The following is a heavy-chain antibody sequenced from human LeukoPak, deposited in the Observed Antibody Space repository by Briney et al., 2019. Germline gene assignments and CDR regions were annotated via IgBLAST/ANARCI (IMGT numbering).Heavy chain of an antibody. J-gene: IGHJ3*02. CDR2: ISAYNGNT. V-gene: IGHV1-18*04. CDR1: GYIFTGYY. CDR3: ARDPAGVTLGDAFDI. Sequence: ASVKVSCKASGYIFTGYYMHWVRQGPGQGLEWMGWISAYNGNTNYARKLQGRVTMTTDTSTSTAYMELRSLRSDDTAVYYCARDPAGVTLGDAFDIWGQGTMVTVSS. D-gene: IGHD4-23*01.